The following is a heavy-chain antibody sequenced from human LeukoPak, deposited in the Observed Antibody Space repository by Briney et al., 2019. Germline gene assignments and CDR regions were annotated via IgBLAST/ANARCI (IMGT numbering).Heavy chain of an antibody. CDR2: ISSSSSYI. Sequence: PGGSLRLSCAASGFTFSSYSMNWVRQAPGKGLEWVSSISSSSSYIYCADSVKGRFTISRDNAKNSLYLQMNSLRAEDTAVYYCARAPFGSSSNYWGQGTLVTVSS. CDR1: GFTFSSYS. V-gene: IGHV3-21*01. CDR3: ARAPFGSSSNY. J-gene: IGHJ4*02. D-gene: IGHD1-26*01.